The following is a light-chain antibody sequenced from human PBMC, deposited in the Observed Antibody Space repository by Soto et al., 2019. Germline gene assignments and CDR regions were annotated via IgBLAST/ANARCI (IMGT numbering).Light chain of an antibody. CDR3: AAWDDSLSGPL. J-gene: IGLJ2*01. CDR1: SSNIGTNY. CDR2: GND. Sequence: QSVLTQSPSASGTPGQRVIISCSGSSSNIGTNYVYWYQQLPGTAPKVLIYGNDKRPSGVPNRFSGSKSGTSASLAISGLWSEDEADYYCAAWDDSLSGPLFGGGTKLTVL. V-gene: IGLV1-47*03.